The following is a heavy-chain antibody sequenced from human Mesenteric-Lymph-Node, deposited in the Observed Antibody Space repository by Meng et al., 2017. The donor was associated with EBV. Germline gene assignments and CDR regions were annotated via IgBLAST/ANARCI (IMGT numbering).Heavy chain of an antibody. CDR3: ATSYGYTSTY. J-gene: IGHJ4*02. Sequence: EPAPVLLKPSPPLSPACSVSGASISSTPYYWGWIRQSPGKGLEWIGSMSYSSGTTSYNASLKSRVTISIDSSKNQFSLRLQSVTAADTAVYFCATSYGYTSTYWGPGTLVTVSS. D-gene: IGHD5-18*01. CDR1: GASISSTPYY. CDR2: MSYSSGTT. V-gene: IGHV4-39*07.